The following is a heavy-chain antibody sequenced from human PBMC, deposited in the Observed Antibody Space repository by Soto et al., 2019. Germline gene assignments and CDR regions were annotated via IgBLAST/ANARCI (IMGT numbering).Heavy chain of an antibody. D-gene: IGHD2-2*01. CDR3: AREGVPAADFDY. Sequence: SETLSLTCTVSGGSISSYYWSWIRQPPGKGLEWIGYIYYSGSTNYNPSLKSRVTISVDTSKNQFSLKLSSVTAADTAVYYCAREGVPAADFDYWGQGTLVTVSS. V-gene: IGHV4-59*12. J-gene: IGHJ4*02. CDR2: IYYSGST. CDR1: GGSISSYY.